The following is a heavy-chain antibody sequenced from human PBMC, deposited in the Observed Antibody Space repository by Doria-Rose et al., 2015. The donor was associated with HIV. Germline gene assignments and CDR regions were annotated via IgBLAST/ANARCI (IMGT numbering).Heavy chain of an antibody. CDR1: GVSLSSPGMG. D-gene: IGHD6-13*01. Sequence: QVQLVQSGPVLVKPTETLTLTCTVSGVSLSSPGMGVSWIRQPPGKALEWLANIFSDDERSYKTSLKSRLTISGGTSKSQVVLTMTDMDPVDTATYYCARIKSSRWYHKYYVDFWGQGTLVIVSA. CDR2: IFSDDER. CDR3: ARIKSSRWYHKYYVDF. V-gene: IGHV2-26*01. J-gene: IGHJ4*02.